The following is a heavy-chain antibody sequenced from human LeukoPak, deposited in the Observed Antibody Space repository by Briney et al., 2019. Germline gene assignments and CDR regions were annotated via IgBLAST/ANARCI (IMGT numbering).Heavy chain of an antibody. CDR2: INPNSGGT. J-gene: IGHJ3*02. CDR3: ARDDGDGALALAFDI. CDR1: GYTFTGYY. D-gene: IGHD4-17*01. V-gene: IGHV1-2*02. Sequence: ASVKVSCKASGYTFTGYYMHWVRQAPGQGLEWMGWINPNSGGTNYAQKFQGRVTMTRDTSISTAYMELSRLRSDDTAVYYCARDDGDGALALAFDIRGEGKMVTVSS.